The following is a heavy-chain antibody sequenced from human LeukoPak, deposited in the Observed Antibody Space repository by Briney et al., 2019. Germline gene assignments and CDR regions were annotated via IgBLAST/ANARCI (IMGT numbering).Heavy chain of an antibody. D-gene: IGHD3-22*01. J-gene: IGHJ4*02. CDR1: GFTFTSYA. CDR2: ISSSSRDI. V-gene: IGHV3-21*01. Sequence: PGGSLRLSCAASGFTFTSYAMNWVRQAPGKGLGWVSSISSSSRDINYADSVKGRFTISRDNAWNSLYLQMNSLRAEDTAVYYRARDSDSSGHYYMDYFDYWGQGALVTVSS. CDR3: ARDSDSSGHYYMDYFDY.